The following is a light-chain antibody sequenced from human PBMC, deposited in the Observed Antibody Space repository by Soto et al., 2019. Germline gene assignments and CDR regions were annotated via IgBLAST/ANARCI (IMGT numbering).Light chain of an antibody. CDR2: EVS. Sequence: QSVLTQPPSASGSRGQSVTMSCTGTSSDVGGYNYVSWYQQHPGKAPKLMIYEVSKRPSGVPDRFSGSKSGNTASLTVSGLQAEDEADYYCSSYAGSTPYVFGTGTKVTVL. V-gene: IGLV2-8*01. CDR3: SSYAGSTPYV. CDR1: SSDVGGYNY. J-gene: IGLJ1*01.